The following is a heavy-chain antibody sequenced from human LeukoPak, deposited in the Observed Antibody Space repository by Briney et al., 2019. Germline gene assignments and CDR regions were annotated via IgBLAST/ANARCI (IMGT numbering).Heavy chain of an antibody. J-gene: IGHJ3*02. D-gene: IGHD3-22*01. V-gene: IGHV3-11*04. CDR1: GFTFSDYY. CDR3: AREDYYDSSGYEGAAFDI. CDR2: ISIIGCTI. Sequence: GXSLRLSCAASGFTFSDYYMSWIRQAPGKGLEWVSYISIIGCTIYYASSLNGRFTISRDNSKNSLYLQMNSLRAEDTAVYYCAREDYYDSSGYEGAAFDIWGQGTMVTVSS.